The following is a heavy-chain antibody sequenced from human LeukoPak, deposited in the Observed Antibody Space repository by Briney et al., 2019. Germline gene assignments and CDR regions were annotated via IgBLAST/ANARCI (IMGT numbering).Heavy chain of an antibody. V-gene: IGHV4-39*01. J-gene: IGHJ4*02. Sequence: SEXXSLTCTVSGGSISSSSYYWGWIRQPPGKGLEWVGSIYYICPTYYTPSLKSRVTISVDPSKNQFSLKLSSVTAADTAVYYCASEYAEDYWGQGTLVTVSS. D-gene: IGHD2/OR15-2a*01. CDR3: ASEYAEDY. CDR2: IYYICPT. CDR1: GGSISSSSYY.